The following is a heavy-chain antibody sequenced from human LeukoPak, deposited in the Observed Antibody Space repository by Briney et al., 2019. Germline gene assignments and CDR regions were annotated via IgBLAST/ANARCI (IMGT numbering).Heavy chain of an antibody. V-gene: IGHV1-2*02. Sequence: ASVKVSCKASGYTFTDYSIHWVRQAPGQGLEWMGWINTNSGATNYAQKFQGRVTMTRDTSISTAYMELSRLTSDDTAVYYCARGLEMATIRYGMDVWGKGTTVTISS. CDR2: INTNSGAT. CDR1: GYTFTDYS. CDR3: ARGLEMATIRYGMDV. D-gene: IGHD5-24*01. J-gene: IGHJ6*04.